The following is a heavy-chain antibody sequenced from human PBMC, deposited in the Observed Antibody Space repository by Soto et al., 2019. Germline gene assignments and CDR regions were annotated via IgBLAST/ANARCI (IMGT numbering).Heavy chain of an antibody. D-gene: IGHD3-3*01. CDR3: ARSESYDFWSGYYDY. V-gene: IGHV4-31*03. J-gene: IGHJ4*02. CDR2: IYYSGST. CDR1: GGSISSGVYY. Sequence: PSETLSLTCTVSGGSISSGVYYWSWIRQHPGKGLEWIGYIYYSGSTYYNPSLKSRVTISVDTSKNQFSLKLSSVTAADTAVYYCARSESYDFWSGYYDYWGQGTLVTVSS.